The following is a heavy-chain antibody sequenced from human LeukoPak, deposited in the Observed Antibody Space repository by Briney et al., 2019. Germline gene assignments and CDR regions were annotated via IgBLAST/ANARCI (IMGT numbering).Heavy chain of an antibody. V-gene: IGHV3-30*18. D-gene: IGHD1-26*01. J-gene: IGHJ6*03. CDR2: ISYDGSNR. CDR3: AKKGVGSTIYYNYYMDV. CDR1: GFTFSSYG. Sequence: GGSLRLSCAVSGFTFSSYGMHWVRQAPGKGLEWVAVISYDGSNRYYADSVKGRFTISRDTSKNTLYLQMNSLRTEDTAVYYCAKKGVGSTIYYNYYMDVWGKGTTVTFSS.